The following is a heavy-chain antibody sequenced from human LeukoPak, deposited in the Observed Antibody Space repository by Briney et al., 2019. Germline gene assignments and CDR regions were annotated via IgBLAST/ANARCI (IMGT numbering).Heavy chain of an antibody. D-gene: IGHD2-15*01. CDR3: ARRVRCSGDSCYSDNWFDP. J-gene: IGHJ5*02. CDR2: IYYSGST. Sequence: SETLTLTCTVSGGSISSTGYYWGWIRQPPGKGLEWIGNIYYSGSTHYNPSLKSRVTISVDTSKNQFSLKLSSVTAADTAVFYCARRVRCSGDSCYSDNWFDPWGAGRLASVSS. V-gene: IGHV4-39*01. CDR1: GGSISSTGYY.